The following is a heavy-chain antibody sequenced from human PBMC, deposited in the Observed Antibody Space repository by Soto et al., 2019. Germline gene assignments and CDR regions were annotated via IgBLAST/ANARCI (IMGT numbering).Heavy chain of an antibody. V-gene: IGHV4-59*01. J-gene: IGHJ1*01. CDR3: ARNNCWPPDDIEYFQY. D-gene: IGHD3-9*01. Sequence: SETLSLTCTVSGGSISSYYWSWIRQPPGKGLEWIGYISSSGSTSYNPSLKSRVTISVDMSMNQFSLKLSSVTAADTAVYYCARNNCWPPDDIEYFQYWGQGTLVTVS. CDR2: ISSSGST. CDR1: GGSISSYY.